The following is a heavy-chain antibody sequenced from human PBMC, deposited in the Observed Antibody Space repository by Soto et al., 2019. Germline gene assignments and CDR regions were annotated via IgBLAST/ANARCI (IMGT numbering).Heavy chain of an antibody. V-gene: IGHV2-5*02. CDR3: AHAYGGRSLY. D-gene: IGHD1-26*01. CDR1: GFSLTTDRVG. J-gene: IGHJ4*02. CDR2: IYWDDSK. Sequence: QITLKESGPTLVKPTQTLTLTCTFSGFSLTTDRVGVGWIRQPPGEALEWLAVIYWDDSKTYRPSLESRLTITKHTSKNQVALTTTNMDSLDTATYYCAHAYGGRSLYWGQGTLVTVSS.